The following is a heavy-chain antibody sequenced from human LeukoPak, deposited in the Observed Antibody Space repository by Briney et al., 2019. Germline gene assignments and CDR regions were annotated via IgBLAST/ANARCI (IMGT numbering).Heavy chain of an antibody. D-gene: IGHD2-2*01. V-gene: IGHV3-74*01. CDR3: ARAEMQLGKCTSTNCLFDH. CDR2: INTDGSTT. CDR1: GFTFSRYL. J-gene: IGHJ4*02. Sequence: PGGSLRLSCAASGFTFSRYLMHWVRQGPGKELVWVSRINTDGSTTAYAGSVKGRFTISRDNTENTLYLQMNSLRAEDTAVYYCARAEMQLGKCTSTNCLFDHWGQGTLVTVSS.